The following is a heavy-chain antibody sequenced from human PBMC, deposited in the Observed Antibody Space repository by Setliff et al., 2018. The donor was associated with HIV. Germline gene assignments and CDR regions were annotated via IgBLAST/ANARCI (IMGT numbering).Heavy chain of an antibody. J-gene: IGHJ4*02. V-gene: IGHV3-23*01. CDR2: ISDGGGGT. Sequence: LRLSCAASGFTFNNYAMIWVRQAPGKGLEWVSAISDGGGGTDYADSVKGRFTISRDNSRNTLYLQMNSLRAEDTAVYFCAKLGGSGSYSNAFDYRGQGTLVTVSS. CDR1: GFTFNNYA. CDR3: AKLGGSGSYSNAFDY. D-gene: IGHD3-10*01.